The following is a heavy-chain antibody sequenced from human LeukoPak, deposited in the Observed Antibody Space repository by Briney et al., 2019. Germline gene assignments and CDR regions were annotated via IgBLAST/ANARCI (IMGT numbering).Heavy chain of an antibody. CDR3: ARGSNSGSYRPVDY. V-gene: IGHV4-30-2*01. CDR1: GGSISSGGYY. J-gene: IGHJ4*02. D-gene: IGHD1-26*01. CDR2: IYHSGST. Sequence: SETLSLTCTVSGGSISSGGYYWSWIRQPPGKGLEWIGYIYHSGSTYYNPSLKSRVTISVDRSKNQFSLKLSSVTAADTAVYYRARGSNSGSYRPVDYWGQGTLVTVSS.